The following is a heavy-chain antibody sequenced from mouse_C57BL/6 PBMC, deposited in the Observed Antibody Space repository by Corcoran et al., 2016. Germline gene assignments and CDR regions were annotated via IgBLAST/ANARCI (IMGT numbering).Heavy chain of an antibody. V-gene: IGHV1-18*01. CDR1: GYTFTDYN. Sequence: EVQLQQSGPELGKPGDSVKITCKASGYTFTDYNMDWVKQSHGKSLEGIGDINPNNGGTIYNQKFKGKATLTVDKSSSTAYMELRSLTSEDTAVYYCARQAQLFYAMDYWGQGTSVTVSS. CDR3: ARQAQLFYAMDY. D-gene: IGHD3-1*01. CDR2: INPNNGGT. J-gene: IGHJ4*01.